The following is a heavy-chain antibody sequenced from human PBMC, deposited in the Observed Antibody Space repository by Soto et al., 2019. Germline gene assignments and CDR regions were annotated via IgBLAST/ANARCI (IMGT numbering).Heavy chain of an antibody. CDR2: IYPGDSDN. V-gene: IGHV5-51*01. CDR3: AGAGGGHHPLDAFDI. D-gene: IGHD3-10*01. CDR1: GYSFTSYW. J-gene: IGHJ3*02. Sequence: PGESLKISCKGSGYSFTSYWIGWVRQMPGKRLEWMGIIYPGDSDNRYSPSFQGQVTISADKSISTAYLQWSSLTASDTAMYYCAGAGGGHHPLDAFDIWGQGTMVTVSS.